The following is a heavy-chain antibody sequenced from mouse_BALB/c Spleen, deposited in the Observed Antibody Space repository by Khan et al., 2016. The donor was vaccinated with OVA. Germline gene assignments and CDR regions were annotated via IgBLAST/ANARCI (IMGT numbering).Heavy chain of an antibody. CDR1: GFSLINYG. J-gene: IGHJ4*01. CDR3: ARNGVFHYHGYGGMDY. V-gene: IGHV2-2*01. Sequence: QVQLKESGPGLVQPSQNLSITCTVSGFSLINYGVHWVRQSPGKALEWLGVIWSGGSTDYNAAFISGLCITKDNSESQIFFKMISLQADDTAIYYCARNGVFHYHGYGGMDYWGQGTSVTVSS. D-gene: IGHD1-2*01. CDR2: IWSGGST.